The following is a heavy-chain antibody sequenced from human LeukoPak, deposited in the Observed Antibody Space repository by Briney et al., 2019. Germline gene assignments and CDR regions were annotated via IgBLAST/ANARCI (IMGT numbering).Heavy chain of an antibody. V-gene: IGHV3-23*01. CDR2: ISGSGGST. D-gene: IGHD3-10*01. J-gene: IGHJ4*02. CDR3: AKGTGNDY. CDR1: GVTFSSYA. Sequence: GGSLRLSCAASGVTFSSYAMSCVRQSPGKRLEWASAISGSGGSTYYADSVKGRFTISRDNSRNTLYLQMNSLRAEDTAVYYCAKGTGNDYWGQGTLVTVSS.